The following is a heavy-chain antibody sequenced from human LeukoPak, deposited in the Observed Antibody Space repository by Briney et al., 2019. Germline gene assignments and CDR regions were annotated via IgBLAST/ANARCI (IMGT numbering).Heavy chain of an antibody. CDR3: ARGPLYYYDSSGYFGY. Sequence: ASVKVSCKASGYTFTGYYMHWVRQAPGQGLEWMGWINPNSGGTNYAQKLQGRVTMTTDTSTSTAYMELRSLRSDDTAVYYCARGPLYYYDSSGYFGYWGQGTLVTVSS. V-gene: IGHV1-2*02. CDR1: GYTFTGYY. J-gene: IGHJ4*02. CDR2: INPNSGGT. D-gene: IGHD3-22*01.